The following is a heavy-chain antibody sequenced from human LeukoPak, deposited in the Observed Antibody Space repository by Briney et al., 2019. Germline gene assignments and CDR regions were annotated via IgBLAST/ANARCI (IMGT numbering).Heavy chain of an antibody. J-gene: IGHJ4*02. CDR3: ATGIVTGTSR. Sequence: GGSLRLSCAVSRITFSNAWPSWVRQAPGKGLEWVGRIKSKAEGETKEYAASVKGRFTISRDDSKSRLYLQMSSLKTEDTAVYYCATGIVTGTSRWGQGTLVAVSS. CDR2: IKSKAEGETK. V-gene: IGHV3-15*01. CDR1: RITFSNAW. D-gene: IGHD1-20*01.